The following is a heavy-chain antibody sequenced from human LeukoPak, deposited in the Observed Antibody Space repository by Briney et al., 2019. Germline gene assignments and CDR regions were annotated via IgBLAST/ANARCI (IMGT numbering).Heavy chain of an antibody. V-gene: IGHV3-21*01. CDR1: GFTFSSYS. J-gene: IGHJ4*02. CDR3: ARDGRTTVTPIRY. CDR2: ISSSSSYI. Sequence: GGSLRLSCAASGFTFSSYSMNWVRQAPGKGLEWVSSISSSSSYIYYADPVKGRFTISRDNAKNSLYLQMNSLRAEDTAVYYCARDGRTTVTPIRYWGQGTLVTVSS. D-gene: IGHD4-17*01.